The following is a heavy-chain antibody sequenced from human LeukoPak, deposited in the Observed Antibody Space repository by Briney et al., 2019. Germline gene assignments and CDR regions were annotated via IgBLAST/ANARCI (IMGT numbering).Heavy chain of an antibody. Sequence: SETLSLTCTVSGGSMSSYYWSWIRQSLPPGQGLEWIAYIHSSGYTNYNPSLKSRVTISIDTSRNQFSLKVSSVTAADTAVYYGAKRQGPNSGSYDWFDPWGQGTLVTVAS. D-gene: IGHD1-26*01. CDR1: GGSMSSYY. J-gene: IGHJ5*02. CDR2: IHSSGYT. CDR3: AKRQGPNSGSYDWFDP. V-gene: IGHV4-4*09.